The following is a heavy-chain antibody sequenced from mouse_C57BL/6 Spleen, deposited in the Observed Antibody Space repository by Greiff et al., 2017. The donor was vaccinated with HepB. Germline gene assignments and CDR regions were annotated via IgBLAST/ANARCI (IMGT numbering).Heavy chain of an antibody. CDR2: ISDGGSYT. V-gene: IGHV5-4*03. D-gene: IGHD1-1*01. CDR3: ARGGNYGSRGYFDV. Sequence: EVMLVESGGGLVKPGGSLKLSCAASGFTFSSYAMSWVRQTPEKRLEWVATISDGGSYTYYPDNVKGRFTISRDNAKNNLYLQMSHLKSEDTAMYYCARGGNYGSRGYFDVWGTGTTVTVSS. CDR1: GFTFSSYA. J-gene: IGHJ1*03.